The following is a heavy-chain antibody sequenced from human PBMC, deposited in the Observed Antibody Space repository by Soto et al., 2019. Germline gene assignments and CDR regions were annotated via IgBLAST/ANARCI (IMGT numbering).Heavy chain of an antibody. D-gene: IGHD1-26*01. CDR1: GFTFKSYA. CDR3: ARGGYSGSYPGIDY. CDR2: VWYDGNNN. J-gene: IGHJ4*02. V-gene: IGHV3-33*01. Sequence: QVQLVESGGCVVQPGMSLRLSCAASGFTFKSYAMHWVRRPPGKGLEWVAVVWYDGNNNYYADSVKGRFTISRDNSKNTLFLQMNSPRVEDTAVYYCARGGYSGSYPGIDYWGQGSLVTVSS.